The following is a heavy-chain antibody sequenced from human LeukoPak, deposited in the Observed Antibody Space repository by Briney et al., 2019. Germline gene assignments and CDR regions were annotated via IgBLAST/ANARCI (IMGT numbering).Heavy chain of an antibody. Sequence: PSETLSLTCAVYGGSFSGYYWSWIRQPPGKGLEWIGEINHSGSTNYNPSLKSRVTISVDTSKNQFSLKLSSVTAADTAVYYCARDPGSVTKPGRPDYWGQGTLVTVSS. CDR1: GGSFSGYY. CDR2: INHSGST. V-gene: IGHV4-34*01. J-gene: IGHJ4*02. D-gene: IGHD3-10*01. CDR3: ARDPGSVTKPGRPDY.